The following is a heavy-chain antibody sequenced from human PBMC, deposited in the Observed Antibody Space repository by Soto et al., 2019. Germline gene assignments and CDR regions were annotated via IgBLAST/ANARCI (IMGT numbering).Heavy chain of an antibody. CDR3: ARDYWSLAMADTTGDYFDR. CDR2: ISPDNSKT. J-gene: IGHJ4*02. CDR1: GYVFTTYG. D-gene: IGHD6-19*01. Sequence: ASVKVSCKTSGYVFTTYGINWVRQAPGQGLEWLGWISPDNSKTQIGQRLQGRVALTTDTSTGTAYFELKNLSFDDTAVYYCARDYWSLAMADTTGDYFDRWGQGTLVTVSS. V-gene: IGHV1-18*04.